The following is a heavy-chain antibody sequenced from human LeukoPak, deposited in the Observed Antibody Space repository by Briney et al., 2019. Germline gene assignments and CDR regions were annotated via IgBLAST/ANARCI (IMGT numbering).Heavy chain of an antibody. CDR3: AKDLTRIVVVPAATPDG. CDR2: ISSSSSTT. CDR1: GFTFSSYS. J-gene: IGHJ4*02. D-gene: IGHD2-2*01. V-gene: IGHV3-48*01. Sequence: GGSLRLSCAASGFTFSSYSMNWVRQAPGKGLEWVSYISSSSSTTYYADSVKGRCTISRENSKNTLYLQMNSLRAEDTAVYYCAKDLTRIVVVPAATPDGWGQGTLVTVSS.